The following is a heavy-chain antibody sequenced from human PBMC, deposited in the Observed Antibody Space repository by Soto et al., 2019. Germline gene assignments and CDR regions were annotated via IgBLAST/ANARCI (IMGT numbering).Heavy chain of an antibody. Sequence: SETLSLTCTVSGGSISSSSYYWGWIRQPPGKGLEWIGSIYYSGSTYYNPSLKSRVTISVDTSKNQFSLKLSSVTAADTAVFYCARRLYYDSSGFEGGGMDVWGQGTTVTVSS. CDR2: IYYSGST. CDR3: ARRLYYDSSGFEGGGMDV. CDR1: GGSISSSSYY. V-gene: IGHV4-39*01. D-gene: IGHD3-22*01. J-gene: IGHJ6*02.